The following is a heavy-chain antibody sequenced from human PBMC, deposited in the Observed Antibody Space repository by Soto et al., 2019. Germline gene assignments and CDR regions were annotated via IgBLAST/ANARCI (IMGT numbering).Heavy chain of an antibody. D-gene: IGHD6-19*01. Sequence: QVQLVQSGTEVKKPGSSVKVSCKASGDSLSSSTINWVRQAPGQGLEWMGKINPILDIKTYAQKFEGRVTIIADKSTSTAYMEGSGLRSDDTAVYYCARGLAVADYYGMDVWGQGTTVTVFS. CDR3: ARGLAVADYYGMDV. CDR2: INPILDIK. CDR1: GDSLSSST. V-gene: IGHV1-69*02. J-gene: IGHJ6*02.